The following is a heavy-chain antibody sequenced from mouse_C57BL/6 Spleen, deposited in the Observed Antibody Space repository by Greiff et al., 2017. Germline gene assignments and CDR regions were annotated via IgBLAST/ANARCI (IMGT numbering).Heavy chain of an antibody. Sequence: VQLKQPGPALVKPGASVKLSCTASGYTFTSYCMHWVKQRPGQGLEWIGNINPGNGGTNYNQKFKSKATMTVDKSSTTAYMNLISQTSEDSAVYYGAREGAGKAWFAYWGQGTLVTVSA. CDR1: GYTFTSYC. D-gene: IGHD3-3*01. J-gene: IGHJ3*01. CDR3: AREGAGKAWFAY. CDR2: INPGNGGT. V-gene: IGHV1-53*01.